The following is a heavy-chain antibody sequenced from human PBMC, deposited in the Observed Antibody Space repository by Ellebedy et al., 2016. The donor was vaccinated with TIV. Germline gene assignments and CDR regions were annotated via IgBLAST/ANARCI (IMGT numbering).Heavy chain of an antibody. Sequence: GGSLRLSCAASGFTFSSYSMNWVRQAPGKGLEWVSAISGSGGSTYYADSVKGRFTISRDNSKNTLYLQMNSLRAEDTAVYYCANSIRITMVRGVNAGFDYWGQGTLVTVSS. D-gene: IGHD3-10*01. CDR1: GFTFSSYS. V-gene: IGHV3-23*01. CDR2: ISGSGGST. J-gene: IGHJ4*02. CDR3: ANSIRITMVRGVNAGFDY.